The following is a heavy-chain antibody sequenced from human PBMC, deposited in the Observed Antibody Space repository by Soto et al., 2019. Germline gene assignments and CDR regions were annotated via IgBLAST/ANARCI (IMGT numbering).Heavy chain of an antibody. J-gene: IGHJ4*02. Sequence: QVQLVESGGGVVQPGKSVRLSCAASGFRFGAYAMHWVRQAPGKGLEGVAVISEDGSRKYYRDSVKGRLTISRDNSKNTRFLQMDRLRLEDTAVYSCAKVREDLVLLVALDSWGQGTRVTVSS. V-gene: IGHV3-30*18. D-gene: IGHD5-12*01. CDR2: ISEDGSRK. CDR3: AKVREDLVLLVALDS. CDR1: GFRFGAYA.